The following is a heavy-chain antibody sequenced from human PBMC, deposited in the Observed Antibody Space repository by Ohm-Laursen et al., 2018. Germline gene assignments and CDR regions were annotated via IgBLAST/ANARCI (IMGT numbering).Heavy chain of an antibody. D-gene: IGHD3-10*01. V-gene: IGHV3-11*01. CDR1: GFTFSDYY. Sequence: SLRLSCSASGFTFSDYYMTWIRLAPGKGLEWVSCISKSGSAIYYADSVKGRFTISRDNAKNSLYLQMNSLRAEDTAVYYCAREEGSFDYWGQGTLVTVSS. J-gene: IGHJ4*02. CDR3: AREEGSFDY. CDR2: ISKSGSAI.